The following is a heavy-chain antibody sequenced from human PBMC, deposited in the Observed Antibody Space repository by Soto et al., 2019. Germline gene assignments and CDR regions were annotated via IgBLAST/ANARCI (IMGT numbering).Heavy chain of an antibody. D-gene: IGHD6-19*01. CDR2: INVGNGNT. V-gene: IGHV1-3*01. Sequence: ASVKVSCKASGYTYISYSMHWVRQAPGQRLEWMGWINVGNGNTKYSQNFQGRVTINQDTSASTAYMELSSLTSGDTAVYYCAREKWGSGSRWIDPWGQGTLVTVSS. CDR3: AREKWGSGSRWIDP. J-gene: IGHJ5*02. CDR1: GYTYISYS.